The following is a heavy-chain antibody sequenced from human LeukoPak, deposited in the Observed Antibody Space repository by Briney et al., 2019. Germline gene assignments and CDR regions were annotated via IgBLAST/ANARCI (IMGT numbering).Heavy chain of an antibody. J-gene: IGHJ4*02. CDR2: LYSGGST. Sequence: GGSLRLSCAASGFTVGNNYMSWVRQAPGKGLEWVSFLYSGGSTYYADSVKGRFTVSRHNSRNTVFLEMNSLRPEDTAVYYCVRTKFGGSPYFDYWGQGTLVTVSS. D-gene: IGHD3-10*01. CDR1: GFTVGNNY. V-gene: IGHV3-53*04. CDR3: VRTKFGGSPYFDY.